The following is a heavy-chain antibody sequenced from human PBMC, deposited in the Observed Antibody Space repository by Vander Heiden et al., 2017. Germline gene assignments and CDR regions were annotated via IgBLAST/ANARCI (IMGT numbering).Heavy chain of an antibody. V-gene: IGHV3-72*01. D-gene: IGHD2-8*01. CDR3: TRDLYCNKSKCFSAPGY. J-gene: IGHJ4*02. CDR1: GFTLGDHY. CDR2: MRNKASGFTT. Sequence: EVHLEASGGGLVQPGGSLNLSCPVSGFTLGDHYMDWVRQAPGKGLEWVGRMRNKASGFTTDYAASVKGRVTISRDDSQNSLFLQMHSLQTEDTAVYYCTRDLYCNKSKCFSAPGYWGQGTRVTVSP.